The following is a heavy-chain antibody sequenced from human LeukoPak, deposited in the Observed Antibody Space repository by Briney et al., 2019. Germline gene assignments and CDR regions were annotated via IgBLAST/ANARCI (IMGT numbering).Heavy chain of an antibody. V-gene: IGHV7-4-1*02. CDR2: INTNTGNP. Sequence: ASVKVSCKASGYIFTSYAMNWVRQAPGQGLEWMGWINTNTGNPTYAQGFTGRFVFSLDTSVGTAYLQISSLKAEDTAVYYCARVSAVDLWFGEFTAFDIWGQGTMVTVSS. J-gene: IGHJ3*02. CDR1: GYIFTSYA. D-gene: IGHD3-10*01. CDR3: ARVSAVDLWFGEFTAFDI.